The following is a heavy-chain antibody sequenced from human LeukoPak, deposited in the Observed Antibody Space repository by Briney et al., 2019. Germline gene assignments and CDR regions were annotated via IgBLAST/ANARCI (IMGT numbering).Heavy chain of an antibody. Sequence: GGSLRLSCAASGFTFSSYGMSWVRQAPGKGLKWVSSISGSGGSRFYADSVKGRFTISRDNFKNTLFLQMNRLRAEDTAVYFCAVRSRFYHYFMDVWGKGTTVT. CDR3: AVRSRFYHYFMDV. D-gene: IGHD3-3*01. J-gene: IGHJ6*03. V-gene: IGHV3-23*01. CDR2: ISGSGGSR. CDR1: GFTFSSYG.